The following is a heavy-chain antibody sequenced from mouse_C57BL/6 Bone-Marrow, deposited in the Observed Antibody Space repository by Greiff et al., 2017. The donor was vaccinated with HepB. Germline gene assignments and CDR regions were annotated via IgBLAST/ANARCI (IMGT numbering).Heavy chain of an antibody. CDR2: ISSGGSYT. CDR1: GFTFSSYG. CDR3: ARGGYDAY. Sequence: EVQVVESGGDLVKPGGSLKLSCAASGFTFSSYGMSWVRQTPDKRLEWVATISSGGSYTYYPDSVKGRFTISRDNAKNTLYLQMSSLKSEDTAMYYCARGGYDAYWGQGTLVTVSA. D-gene: IGHD2-2*01. V-gene: IGHV5-6*01. J-gene: IGHJ3*01.